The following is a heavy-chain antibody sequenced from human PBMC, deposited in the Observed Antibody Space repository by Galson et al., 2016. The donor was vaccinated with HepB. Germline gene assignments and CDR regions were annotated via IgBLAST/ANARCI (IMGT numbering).Heavy chain of an antibody. D-gene: IGHD3-16*01. Sequence: SLRLSCAASGFTFSSYAMSWVRQAPGKGLEWVSGISGRGGSTYYTDSVKGRFTISRDNSKNTLYLQMNSLRAEDAAVYFCARDLAPFNFDYWGQGTLATVSS. J-gene: IGHJ4*02. CDR2: ISGRGGST. CDR3: ARDLAPFNFDY. CDR1: GFTFSSYA. V-gene: IGHV3-23*01.